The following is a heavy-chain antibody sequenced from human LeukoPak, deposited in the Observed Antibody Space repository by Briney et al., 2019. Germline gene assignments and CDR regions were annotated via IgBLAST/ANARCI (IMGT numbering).Heavy chain of an antibody. CDR3: ARHRGYYDSSADEENWFDP. CDR1: GGSSTSYY. CDR2: IYTSGSI. V-gene: IGHV4-4*09. J-gene: IGHJ5*02. D-gene: IGHD3-22*01. Sequence: SETLSLTCTVSGGSSTSYYWSWIRQPPGKGLEWIGYIYTSGSINYNPSLKSRVTMLVDTSKTQFSLKLSSVTAADTAVYFCARHRGYYDSSADEENWFDPWGQGTLVTVSS.